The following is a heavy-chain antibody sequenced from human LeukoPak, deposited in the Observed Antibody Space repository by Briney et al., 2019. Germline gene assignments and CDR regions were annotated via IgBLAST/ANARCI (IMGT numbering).Heavy chain of an antibody. CDR3: ASSVDTAMVPNFDY. D-gene: IGHD5-18*01. J-gene: IGHJ4*02. V-gene: IGHV4-61*05. Sequence: SETLSLTCTVSGGSISSSGYYWGWIRQPPGKGLEWIGNIYYSGSTNYNPSLKSRVTISVDTSKNQFSLKLSSVTAADTAVYYCASSVDTAMVPNFDYWGQGTLVTVSS. CDR1: GGSISSSGYY. CDR2: IYYSGST.